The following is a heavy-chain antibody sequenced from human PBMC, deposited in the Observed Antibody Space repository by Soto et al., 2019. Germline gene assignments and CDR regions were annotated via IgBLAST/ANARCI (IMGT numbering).Heavy chain of an antibody. V-gene: IGHV4-39*01. Sequence: SETLSLTGSVSGYSFTSSDYYWAWILQPPGKGLEWIGSMFYSGLTYYNPSLKSRVTLSVDTSKNQFSVRLNSVTAADTAVYYCAPLSVSLSGPYGIHVWGQGTTVTVSS. CDR2: MFYSGLT. CDR1: GYSFTSSDYY. J-gene: IGHJ6*02. D-gene: IGHD2-15*01. CDR3: APLSVSLSGPYGIHV.